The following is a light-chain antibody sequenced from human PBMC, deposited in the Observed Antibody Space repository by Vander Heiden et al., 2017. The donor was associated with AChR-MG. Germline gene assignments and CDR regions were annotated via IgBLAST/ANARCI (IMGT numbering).Light chain of an antibody. Sequence: SFVLTQPPSVSVAPGQTAMITCGGNNLRLTGVQRFQQKAGRAPVLVIYSDGHRATGIPQRISASKSGITATLSLTGVEDGDEAVYFCQVWDANSSHVIFGKGTKLTVL. V-gene: IGLV3-21*01. J-gene: IGLJ2*01. CDR2: SDG. CDR3: QVWDANSSHVI. CDR1: NLRLTG.